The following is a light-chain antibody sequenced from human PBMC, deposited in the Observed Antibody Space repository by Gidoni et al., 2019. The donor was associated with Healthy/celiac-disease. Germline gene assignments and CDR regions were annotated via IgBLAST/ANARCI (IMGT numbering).Light chain of an antibody. V-gene: IGLV2-14*03. CDR2: DVS. CDR1: SSDVGGDNY. CDR3: SSYTSSSTLV. J-gene: IGLJ2*01. Sequence: QSALTQPASVSGSPGQSITISFTGTSSDVGGDNYVTWYQQHPGKAPKLMIYDVSNRPSGVSNRFSGSKSGNTASLTISGLQAEDEADYYCSSYTSSSTLVFGGGTKLTVL.